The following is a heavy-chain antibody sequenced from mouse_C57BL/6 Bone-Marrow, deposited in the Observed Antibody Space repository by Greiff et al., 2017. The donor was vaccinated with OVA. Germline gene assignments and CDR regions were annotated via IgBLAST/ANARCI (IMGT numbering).Heavy chain of an antibody. Sequence: EVKVEESGGGLVQPGGSMKLSCVASGFTFSNYWMNWVRQSPEKGLEWVAQIRLKSDNYATHYAESVKGRFTISRDDSKSSVYLQMNNLRAEDTGIYYCTGHWGPWFPYWGQGTLVTVSA. CDR1: GFTFSNYW. J-gene: IGHJ3*01. V-gene: IGHV6-3*01. CDR2: IRLKSDNYAT. CDR3: TGHWGPWFPY. D-gene: IGHD4-1*01.